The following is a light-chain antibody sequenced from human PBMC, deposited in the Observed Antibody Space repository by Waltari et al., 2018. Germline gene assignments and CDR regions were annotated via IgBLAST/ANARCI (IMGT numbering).Light chain of an antibody. CDR1: QSVLYSSNNKNY. J-gene: IGKJ1*01. CDR2: WAS. V-gene: IGKV4-1*01. Sequence: DIVMTQSPDSLAVSLGERATINCKSSQSVLYSSNNKNYLAWYQQKPGQPPKLLIYWASTRESVVPDRVSGSGSGTDFTLTISSLQAEDVAVYYCQQYYSTPRTFGQGTKVEIK. CDR3: QQYYSTPRT.